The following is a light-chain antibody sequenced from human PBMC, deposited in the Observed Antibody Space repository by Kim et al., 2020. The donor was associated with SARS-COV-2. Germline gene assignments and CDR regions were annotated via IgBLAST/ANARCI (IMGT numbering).Light chain of an antibody. CDR3: NSRDSSGNHEG. V-gene: IGLV3-19*01. Sequence: ALGQTVRITCQGDSLRSYYASWYQQKPGQAPVLVSYGKNNRPSGIPDRFSGSSSGNTASLTITGAQAEDEADYYCNSRDSSGNHEGFGGGTQLTVL. CDR1: SLRSYY. J-gene: IGLJ2*01. CDR2: GKN.